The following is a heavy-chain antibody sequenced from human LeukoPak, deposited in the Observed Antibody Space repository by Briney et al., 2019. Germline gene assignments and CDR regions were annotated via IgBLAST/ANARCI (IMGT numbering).Heavy chain of an antibody. Sequence: SVKVSCKASGGTFSSYAISWVRQAPGQGLEWMGGIIPIFGTANYAQKLQGRVTMTTDTSTSTAYMELRSLRSDDTAMYYCARAQGWNYGAFDYWGQGTLVTVSS. CDR1: GGTFSSYA. J-gene: IGHJ4*02. CDR3: ARAQGWNYGAFDY. D-gene: IGHD1-7*01. V-gene: IGHV1-69*05. CDR2: IIPIFGTA.